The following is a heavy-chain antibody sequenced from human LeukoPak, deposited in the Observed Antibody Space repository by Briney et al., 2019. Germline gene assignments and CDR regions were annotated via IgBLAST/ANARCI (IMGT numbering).Heavy chain of an antibody. J-gene: IGHJ6*03. Sequence: GGSLRLPCAASGFTFSSYGMHWVRQAPGKGLEWVAFIRYDGSNKYYADSVKGRFTISRDNAKNSLYLQMNSLRAEDTAVYYCARGNPNGGSSWSYYFYYYYMDVWGKGTTVTVSS. D-gene: IGHD6-13*01. CDR2: IRYDGSNK. CDR1: GFTFSSYG. CDR3: ARGNPNGGSSWSYYFYYYYMDV. V-gene: IGHV3-30*02.